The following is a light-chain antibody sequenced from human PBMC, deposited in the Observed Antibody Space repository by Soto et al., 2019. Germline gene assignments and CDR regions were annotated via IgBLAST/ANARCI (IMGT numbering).Light chain of an antibody. CDR3: QQYNNWPPYT. V-gene: IGKV3-15*01. CDR1: QSVGSN. J-gene: IGKJ2*01. CDR2: GAS. Sequence: EIVMTQSPATLSVSPGERATLSCRASQSVGSNLAWYQQKPGQAPRLLIYGASTRATGIPARFSGSGSGTEFRLTISSLQSEDFAVYYCQQYNNWPPYTFGQGTKLEIK.